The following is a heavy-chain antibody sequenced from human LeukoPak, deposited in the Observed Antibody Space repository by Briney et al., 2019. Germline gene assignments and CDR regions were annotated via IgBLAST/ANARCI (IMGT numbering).Heavy chain of an antibody. CDR1: GFTFSSYA. CDR3: ARDESRVVVVPLDY. V-gene: IGHV3-30-3*01. Sequence: GGSLRLSCAASGFTFSSYAMHWIRQAPGKGLEGVAVISYDGSNKYYADSVTGRFTISRDNSKNTLYLQMNSLRAEDTAVYYCARDESRVVVVPLDYWGQGTLVTVSS. CDR2: ISYDGSNK. J-gene: IGHJ4*02. D-gene: IGHD2-2*01.